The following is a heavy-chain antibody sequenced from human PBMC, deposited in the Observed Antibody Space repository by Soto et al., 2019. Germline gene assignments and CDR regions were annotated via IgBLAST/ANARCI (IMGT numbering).Heavy chain of an antibody. J-gene: IGHJ5*02. CDR3: AKDLRSGSPRRGFSSGWFDP. D-gene: IGHD3-10*01. CDR2: ISYDGSNK. Sequence: GGSLRLSCAASGFTFSSYGMHWVRQAPGKGLEWVAVISYDGSNKYYADSVKGRFTISRDNSKNTLYLQMNSLRAEDTAVYYCAKDLRSGSPRRGFSSGWFDPWGQGTLVTVSS. CDR1: GFTFSSYG. V-gene: IGHV3-30*18.